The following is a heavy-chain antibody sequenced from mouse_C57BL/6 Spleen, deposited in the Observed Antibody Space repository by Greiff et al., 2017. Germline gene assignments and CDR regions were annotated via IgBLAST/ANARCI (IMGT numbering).Heavy chain of an antibody. CDR1: GFTFSSYT. J-gene: IGHJ2*01. CDR3: ARQYYDYDVDYFDY. V-gene: IGHV5-9*01. D-gene: IGHD2-4*01. Sequence: DVKLVESGGGLVKPGGSLKLSCAASGFTFSSYTMSWVRQTPEKRLEWVATISGGGGNTYYPDSVKGRFTISRDNAKNTLYLQMSSLRSEDTALYYCARQYYDYDVDYFDYWGQGTTLTVSS. CDR2: ISGGGGNT.